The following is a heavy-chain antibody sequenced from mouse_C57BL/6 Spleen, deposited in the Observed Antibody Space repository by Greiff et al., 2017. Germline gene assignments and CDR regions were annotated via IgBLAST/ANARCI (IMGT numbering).Heavy chain of an antibody. Sequence: VHLVESGAELVKPGASVKISCKASGYAFSSYWMNWVKQRPGKGLEWIGQIYPGDGDTNYNGKFKGKATLTADKSSSTAYMQLSSLTSEDSAVYFCARSGSSPSWFAYWGQGTLVTVSA. CDR1: GYAFSSYW. J-gene: IGHJ3*01. CDR2: IYPGDGDT. D-gene: IGHD1-1*01. V-gene: IGHV1-80*01. CDR3: ARSGSSPSWFAY.